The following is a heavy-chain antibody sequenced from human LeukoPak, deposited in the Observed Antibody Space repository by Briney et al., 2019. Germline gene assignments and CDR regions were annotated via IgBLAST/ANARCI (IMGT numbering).Heavy chain of an antibody. CDR2: IKREGGDR. D-gene: IGHD6-13*01. Sequence: GGSLRLSCATSGLTFSSNGMSWVRQAPGKGLEWVAYIKREGGDRYYVDSVEGRFTISRDNTKNSLYLQMNSLRAEDTAVYYCARVAVAGIYFYYYLDVWGKGTTVTVSS. CDR3: ARVAVAGIYFYYYLDV. V-gene: IGHV3-7*01. J-gene: IGHJ6*03. CDR1: GLTFSSNG.